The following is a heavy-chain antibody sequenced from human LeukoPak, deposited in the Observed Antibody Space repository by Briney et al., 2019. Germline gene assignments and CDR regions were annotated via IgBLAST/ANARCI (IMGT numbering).Heavy chain of an antibody. CDR1: GYTFTSYA. CDR2: INPNSGGT. V-gene: IGHV1-2*04. CDR3: AAYGSGSYPYAFDI. D-gene: IGHD3-10*01. J-gene: IGHJ3*02. Sequence: ASVKVSCKASGYTFTSYAMNWVRQAPGQGLEWMGWINPNSGGTNYAQKFQGWVTMTRDTSISTAYMELSRLRSDDTAVYYCAAYGSGSYPYAFDIWGQGTMVTVSS.